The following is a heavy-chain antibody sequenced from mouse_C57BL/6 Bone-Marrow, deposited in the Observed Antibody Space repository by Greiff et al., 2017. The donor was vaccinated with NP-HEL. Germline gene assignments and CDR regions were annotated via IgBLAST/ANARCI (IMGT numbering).Heavy chain of an antibody. CDR1: GFNIKDDY. Sequence: EVQVVESGAELVRPGASVKLSCTASGFNIKDDYMHWVKQRPEQGLEWIGWIDPENGDTEYASKFQGKATITADTSSNTAYLQLSSLTSEDTAVYYCTTRSSAWFAYWGQGTLVTVSA. CDR2: IDPENGDT. V-gene: IGHV14-4*01. CDR3: TTRSSAWFAY. J-gene: IGHJ3*01.